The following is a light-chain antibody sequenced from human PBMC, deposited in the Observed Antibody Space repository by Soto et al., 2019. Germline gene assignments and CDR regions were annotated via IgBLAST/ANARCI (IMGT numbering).Light chain of an antibody. J-gene: IGKJ1*01. CDR2: DAS. CDR3: QQYNNWPRA. V-gene: IGKV3-15*01. Sequence: EIVMTQSPATLSVSPGERATLSCRASQSVTSKLAWYQQKPGQAPRLLMFDASTRATGIPARFSGSVSGTEFTLTISSLQSEDFAVYYCQQYNNWPRAFGQGTKVEIE. CDR1: QSVTSK.